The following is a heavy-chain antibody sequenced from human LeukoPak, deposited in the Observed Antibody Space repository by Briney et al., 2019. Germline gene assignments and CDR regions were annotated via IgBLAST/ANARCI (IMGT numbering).Heavy chain of an antibody. CDR1: GFTFSTYW. D-gene: IGHD6-19*01. Sequence: GGSLRLSCAASGFTFSTYWMHWVRQAPGKGLVWVSHINTDGSSTNYADSVKGRFTISRDNAKNTLYLQMNSLRDEDAAVYYCTRSGYSSGFDYWGQGTLVTVSS. CDR2: INTDGSST. CDR3: TRSGYSSGFDY. V-gene: IGHV3-74*01. J-gene: IGHJ4*02.